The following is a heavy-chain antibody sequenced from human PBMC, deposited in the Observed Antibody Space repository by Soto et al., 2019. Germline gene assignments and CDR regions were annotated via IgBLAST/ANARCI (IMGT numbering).Heavy chain of an antibody. CDR1: GFTFTIYT. CDR2: ISGSGGSP. J-gene: IGHJ4*02. CDR3: AKLLMTTVATTPFDY. Sequence: EVQVLESGGGMVQPGGSLRLSCAASGFTFTIYTMTWVRQAPGKGLEWVSGISGSGGSPFYADSVKGRFTISRDNSRNMVYLQLNSLRAEDTAVYYCAKLLMTTVATTPFDYWGQGTLVTVSS. D-gene: IGHD4-17*01. V-gene: IGHV3-23*01.